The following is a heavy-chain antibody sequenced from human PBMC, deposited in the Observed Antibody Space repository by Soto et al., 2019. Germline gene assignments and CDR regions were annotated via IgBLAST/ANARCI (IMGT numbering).Heavy chain of an antibody. D-gene: IGHD3-22*01. V-gene: IGHV4-31*03. CDR2: IYFRGNT. Sequence: PSEALYITCSVSVDSMRRMDYYWTWILQHPEKGLEWIGNIYFRGNTYYSPSLESRLTISVDTSKNQFSLKLTSVTAADTAVYYCAREGGSYDSGGYLVRGAFDIWGQGTMVSVSS. J-gene: IGHJ3*02. CDR3: AREGGSYDSGGYLVRGAFDI. CDR1: VDSMRRMDYY.